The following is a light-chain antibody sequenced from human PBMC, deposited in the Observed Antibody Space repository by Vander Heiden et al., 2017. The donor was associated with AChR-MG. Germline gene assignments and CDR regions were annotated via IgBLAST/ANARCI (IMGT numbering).Light chain of an antibody. V-gene: IGKV1D-12*01. CDR3: QQAGRVVREYT. CDR1: QHINTW. J-gene: IGKJ2*01. Sequence: DIQFTQSPSSVSACVGDRLSITCRSSQHINTWLAWYQQRPGKAPKLLIFAASTLQTGVIPRFSGSGDARAVNITISSRQPADFVAYYCQQAGRVVREYTFGQGTKLEIK. CDR2: AAS.